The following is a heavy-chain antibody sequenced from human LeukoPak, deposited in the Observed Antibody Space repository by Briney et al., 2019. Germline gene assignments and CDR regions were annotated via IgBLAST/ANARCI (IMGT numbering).Heavy chain of an antibody. V-gene: IGHV1-24*01. CDR3: AREHRSSWDQFDY. D-gene: IGHD6-13*01. CDR2: FDPEDGET. CDR1: GFTLTELS. Sequence: GASVKVSCKGSGFTLTELSMHWVRQAPGKGLEWMGGFDPEDGETIYAQKFQGRVTMTEDTSTSTSYMELRSLRSDDTAVYYCAREHRSSWDQFDYWGPGTLVIVSS. J-gene: IGHJ4*02.